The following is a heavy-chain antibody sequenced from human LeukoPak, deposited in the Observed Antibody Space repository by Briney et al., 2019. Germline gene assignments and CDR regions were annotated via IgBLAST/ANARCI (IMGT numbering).Heavy chain of an antibody. CDR1: GNKFDDYG. CDR3: ARDLSSSWYSLGY. CDR2: INWDGGAT. Sequence: TGGSLRLSCTDSGNKFDDYGMGWVRQAPRKGLEWVSGINWDGGATAYADSVKGRFTISRDHAKNSLFLQMNSLRAEDTGSYFCARDLSSSWYSLGYWGQGILVTVSS. D-gene: IGHD6-13*01. J-gene: IGHJ4*02. V-gene: IGHV3-20*04.